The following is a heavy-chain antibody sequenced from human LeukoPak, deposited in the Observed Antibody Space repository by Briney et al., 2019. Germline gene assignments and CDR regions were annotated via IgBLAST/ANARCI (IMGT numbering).Heavy chain of an antibody. CDR1: GGSISSGGYY. CDR2: IYYSGST. Sequence: PSETLSLTCTVSGGSISSGGYYWSWIRQHPGKGLEWIGYIYYSGSTYYNPSLKSRVTISVDTSKNQFSLKLSSVTAADTAVYYCARERYSGSYSDYWGQGTLVTVSS. V-gene: IGHV4-31*03. CDR3: ARERYSGSYSDY. J-gene: IGHJ4*02. D-gene: IGHD1-26*01.